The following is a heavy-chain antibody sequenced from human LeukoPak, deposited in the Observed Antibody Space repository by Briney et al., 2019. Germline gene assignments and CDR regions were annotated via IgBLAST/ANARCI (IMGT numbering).Heavy chain of an antibody. CDR3: ARTLSVCSGGSCSVWFDP. CDR2: IYYSGNT. CDR1: GGSISSYY. V-gene: IGHV4-59*01. D-gene: IGHD2-15*01. Sequence: PSETLSLTCTVSGGSISSYYWSWLRQPPGKGLEWIGYIYYSGNTNYNPSLKSRVTISVDTSKNQFSLKLNSVTAADTAVYHCARTLSVCSGGSCSVWFDPWGQGTLVTASS. J-gene: IGHJ5*02.